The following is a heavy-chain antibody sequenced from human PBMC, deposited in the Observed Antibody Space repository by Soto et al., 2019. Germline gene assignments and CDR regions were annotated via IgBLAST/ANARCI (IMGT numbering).Heavy chain of an antibody. CDR1: GFMLSRYW. D-gene: IGHD1-26*01. Sequence: PGGSLRLSCAASGFMLSRYWMSWVRQAPGKGLEWVANIREDGSERSYVASVEGRFTISRDNTKNSLYLQMRSLRVEDTAVYYCARGGHWWFEFWGRGTLVTVSS. CDR2: IREDGSER. CDR3: ARGGHWWFEF. V-gene: IGHV3-7*05. J-gene: IGHJ2*01.